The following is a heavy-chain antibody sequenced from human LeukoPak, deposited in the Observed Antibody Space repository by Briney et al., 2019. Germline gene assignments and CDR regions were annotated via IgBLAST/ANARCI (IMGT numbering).Heavy chain of an antibody. CDR2: IYYSGCT. D-gene: IGHD3-10*01. CDR3: ARDARGSSYMDV. Sequence: SETLSLTCTVSGGSISFYYWSWIRQPPGKGLEWIGFIYYSGCTNYNPSLKSRVTISVDTSKNQFSLKLSSVTAADTAMYYCARDARGSSYMDVWGQGTTVTVSS. V-gene: IGHV4-59*01. CDR1: GGSISFYY. J-gene: IGHJ6*02.